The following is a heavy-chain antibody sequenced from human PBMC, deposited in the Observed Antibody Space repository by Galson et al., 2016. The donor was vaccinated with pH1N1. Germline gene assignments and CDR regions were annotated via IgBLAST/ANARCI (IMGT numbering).Heavy chain of an antibody. CDR1: GFTLSCCA. Sequence: SLRLSCAASGFTLSCCAMHWVRQAPGKGLECVALISKDGNNVYYADSVKGRFPISRDSSNNTLYLQMNSLRTEDTAIYYCARSSDFSFDYWGQGALVTVAS. D-gene: IGHD4-11*01. CDR3: ARSSDFSFDY. CDR2: ISKDGNNV. V-gene: IGHV3-30*04. J-gene: IGHJ4*02.